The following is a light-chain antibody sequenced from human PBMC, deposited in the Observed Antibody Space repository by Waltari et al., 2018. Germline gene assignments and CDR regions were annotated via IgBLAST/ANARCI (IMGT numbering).Light chain of an antibody. V-gene: IGLV1-51*01. Sequence: QSVLTQPHSVSAAPGQQVTIPSPASSSNPWNFSVSWSHPLPGAAPNLLNYDHNKRPSWIPDRCSASNSGTSATLGITGLQIGDEADYYCATWDNILTDVVFGGGTKLTVL. CDR2: DHN. J-gene: IGLJ3*02. CDR1: SSNPWNFS. CDR3: ATWDNILTDVV.